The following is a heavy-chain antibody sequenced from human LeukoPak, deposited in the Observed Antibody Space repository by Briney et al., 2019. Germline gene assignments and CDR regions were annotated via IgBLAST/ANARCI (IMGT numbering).Heavy chain of an antibody. CDR2: IRSDGSSK. V-gene: IGHV3-30*02. Sequence: GGSLRLSCAASGFTFNTYGLHWVRQAPGKGLEWLAFIRSDGSSKYYADSVKGRFTISRDNSKNTLYLQMNSLRAEDTAVYYCARASAIAVAAYAFDIWGQGTMVTVSS. CDR1: GFTFNTYG. D-gene: IGHD6-19*01. J-gene: IGHJ3*02. CDR3: ARASAIAVAAYAFDI.